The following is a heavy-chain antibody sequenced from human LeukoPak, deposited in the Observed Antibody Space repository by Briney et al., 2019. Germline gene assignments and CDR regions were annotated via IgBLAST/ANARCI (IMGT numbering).Heavy chain of an antibody. CDR3: VRGGTGDGNYFDY. CDR2: VSPDDKTR. CDR1: GFNFNTYS. D-gene: IGHD7-27*01. V-gene: IGHV3-48*01. Sequence: GRSLRLSCAASGFNFNTYSFNWVRQAPGKGLEWLSYVSPDDKTRYYADSVKGRFTTTRDNAKNSQYLQMSSLRAEDTALYYCVRGGTGDGNYFDYWGQGTLVTVSS. J-gene: IGHJ4*02.